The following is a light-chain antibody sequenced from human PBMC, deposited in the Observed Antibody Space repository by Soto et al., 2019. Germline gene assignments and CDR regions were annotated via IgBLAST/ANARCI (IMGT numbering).Light chain of an antibody. CDR3: SSYTSRSTLV. CDR1: SSDVGYYDY. V-gene: IGLV2-8*01. CDR2: EVT. Sequence: QSVLTQPPSASGFPGQSVTISCTGTSSDVGYYDYVSWYQQHPGKAPKLVIYEVTKRPSGVPDRVSASKSGNTASLTVSGLRAEDEADYYCSSYTSRSTLVFGTGTKVTVL. J-gene: IGLJ1*01.